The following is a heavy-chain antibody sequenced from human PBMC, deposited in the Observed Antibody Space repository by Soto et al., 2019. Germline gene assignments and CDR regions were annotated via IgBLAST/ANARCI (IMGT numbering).Heavy chain of an antibody. D-gene: IGHD3-10*01. Sequence: SQTLSLTCAISGDTVSSNSAAWNWIRQSPSRGLEWLGRTHYSSKWYNDYAVSVKSRITINPDTSKNHFSLQQNSVTPEDTAVYYCGRSVRGHVVKYFDYWGQGTLVTVSS. CDR1: GDTVSSNSAA. CDR2: THYSSKWYN. CDR3: GRSVRGHVVKYFDY. V-gene: IGHV6-1*01. J-gene: IGHJ4*02.